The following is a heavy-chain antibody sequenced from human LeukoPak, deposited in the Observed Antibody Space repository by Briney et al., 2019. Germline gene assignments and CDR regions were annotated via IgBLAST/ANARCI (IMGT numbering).Heavy chain of an antibody. CDR1: GGSISSSSYY. D-gene: IGHD3-10*01. CDR3: ARPFTIVRGDIGLLQH. CDR2: ICYSGST. V-gene: IGHV4-39*01. J-gene: IGHJ1*01. Sequence: SETLSLTCTVSGGSISSSSYYWGWIRQPPGKGLEWIGSICYSGSTYYNPSLKSRVTISVDASKNQFSLKLSFVTAADTAVYYCARPFTIVRGDIGLLQHWGQGTLVTVSS.